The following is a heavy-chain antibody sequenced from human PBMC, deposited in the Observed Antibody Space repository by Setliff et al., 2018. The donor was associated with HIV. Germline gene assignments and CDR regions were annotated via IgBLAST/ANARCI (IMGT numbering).Heavy chain of an antibody. CDR3: ARMRLDGGYSYDY. Sequence: PSETLSLTCSVSGDSISSGSYFWGWIRQPAGKGLDWVGHIFTSGSTNYNPSLKSRVTISVDTSKNLFSLKLSSVTAADTGVYYCARMRLDGGYSYDYWGQGTLVTVSS. V-gene: IGHV4-61*09. J-gene: IGHJ4*02. D-gene: IGHD5-12*01. CDR1: GDSISSGSYF. CDR2: IFTSGST.